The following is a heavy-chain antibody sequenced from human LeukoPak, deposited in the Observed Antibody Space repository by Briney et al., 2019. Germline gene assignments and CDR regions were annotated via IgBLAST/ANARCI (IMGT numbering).Heavy chain of an antibody. V-gene: IGHV4-4*07. J-gene: IGHJ4*02. CDR3: ASGPVYYDSSGTDY. CDR2: IYTSGST. D-gene: IGHD3-22*01. CDR1: GGSISSHY. Sequence: KASETLSLTCSVSGGSISSHYWSWIRQAAGKGLEWIGRIYTSGSTNYNPSLKSRVTMSVDTSKNQFSLKLSSVTAADTAVYYCASGPVYYDSSGTDYWGQGTLITVSS.